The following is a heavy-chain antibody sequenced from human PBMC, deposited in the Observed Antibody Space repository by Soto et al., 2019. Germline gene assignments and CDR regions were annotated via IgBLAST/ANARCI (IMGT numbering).Heavy chain of an antibody. J-gene: IGHJ6*02. Sequence: QVQLQESGPGLVKPSQTLSLTCTVSGGSISSGGYYWGWMRQHPGKGMEWIGYIYYSGSTYYNPSIKSRVTISVDTSKNQFSLKLSSVTAADTAVYYCASSGVVVVAADYYGMDVWGQGTTVTVSS. CDR2: IYYSGST. D-gene: IGHD2-15*01. CDR1: GGSISSGGYY. V-gene: IGHV4-31*03. CDR3: ASSGVVVVAADYYGMDV.